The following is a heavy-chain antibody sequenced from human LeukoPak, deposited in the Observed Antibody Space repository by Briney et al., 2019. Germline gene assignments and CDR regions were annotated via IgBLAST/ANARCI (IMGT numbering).Heavy chain of an antibody. V-gene: IGHV1-46*01. J-gene: IGHJ4*02. CDR1: GYTFTSYY. D-gene: IGHD4-17*01. Sequence: ASVTVSCKASGYTFTSYYMHWVRQAPGQGLEWMGIINPSGGSTSYAQKFQGRVTMTTDTSTSTAYMELRSLRSDDTAVYYCARDRDYGDYNTQDLFVYWGQGTLVTVSS. CDR3: ARDRDYGDYNTQDLFVY. CDR2: INPSGGST.